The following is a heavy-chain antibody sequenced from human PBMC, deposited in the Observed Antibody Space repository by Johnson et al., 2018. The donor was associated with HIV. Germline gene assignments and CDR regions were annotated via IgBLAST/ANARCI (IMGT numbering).Heavy chain of an antibody. V-gene: IGHV3-23*04. J-gene: IGHJ3*02. CDR2: ISGSGDKT. CDR3: ARLVATKDYAFDI. CDR1: GFTFSSYA. D-gene: IGHD5-12*01. Sequence: VQLVESGGGLVQPGGSLRLSCAASGFTFSSYAMSWVRQAPGKGLEWVAVISGSGDKTYYADSVKGRFTISRDNAKNSLFLQMNSLTAEATAVYYCARLVATKDYAFDIWGQGTMVTVSS.